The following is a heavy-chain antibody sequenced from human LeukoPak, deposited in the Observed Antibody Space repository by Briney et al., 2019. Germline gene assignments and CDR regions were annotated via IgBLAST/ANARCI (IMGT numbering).Heavy chain of an antibody. CDR1: GGSISSSSYY. D-gene: IGHD1-26*01. J-gene: IGHJ3*02. CDR2: IYYSGST. CDR3: ARGIVGATLGAFDI. Sequence: PSETLSLTCTVSGGSISSSSYYWGWIRQPPGKGLEWIGSIYYSGSTYYNPSLKSRVTISVDTSKNQFSLKLSSVTAADTAVYYCARGIVGATLGAFDIWGQGTMVTVSS. V-gene: IGHV4-39*07.